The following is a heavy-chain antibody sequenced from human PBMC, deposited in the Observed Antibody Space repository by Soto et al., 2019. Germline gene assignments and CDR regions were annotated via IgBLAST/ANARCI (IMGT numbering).Heavy chain of an antibody. V-gene: IGHV4-34*01. CDR2: INHVGGT. D-gene: IGHD6-13*01. J-gene: IGHJ4*02. CDR3: ARGQKGYSSSWYVD. Sequence: QVQLQQWGAGLLKPSETLSLTGAVYGGSFSGYYWSWIRQPPGKGLEWIGEINHVGGTNYNPSLKSRLTISVDTSKNQFSLKVNSVTAADTAVYYCARGQKGYSSSWYVDWGQGTPVTVSS. CDR1: GGSFSGYY.